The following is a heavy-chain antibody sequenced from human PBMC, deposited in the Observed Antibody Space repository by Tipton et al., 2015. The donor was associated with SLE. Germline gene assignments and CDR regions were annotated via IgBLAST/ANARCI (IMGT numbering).Heavy chain of an antibody. CDR3: AGGDYHGSVSYIGH. CDR1: GGSFSGYY. D-gene: IGHD3-10*01. J-gene: IGHJ4*02. V-gene: IGHV4-34*01. Sequence: TLSLTCAVYGGSFSGYYWSWIRQPPEKGLEWIGEINPNGRTYYNPSLKSRVTFSLDTSKTYFSLKLSSVTAADTAVYYCAGGDYHGSVSYIGHWGQGTLVTVSS. CDR2: INPNGRT.